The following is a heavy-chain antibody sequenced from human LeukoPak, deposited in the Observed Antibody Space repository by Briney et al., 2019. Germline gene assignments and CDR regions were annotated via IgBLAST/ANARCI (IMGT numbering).Heavy chain of an antibody. Sequence: PPGGSLRLSCAASGFTFSSYGMHWVRQAPGKGLEWVAVISYDGSNKYYADSVKGRFTISRDNSKNTLYLQMNSLRAEDTAVYYCARDSSGYYHAFDIWGQGTMVTVSS. CDR3: ARDSSGYYHAFDI. V-gene: IGHV3-30*03. CDR1: GFTFSSYG. CDR2: ISYDGSNK. J-gene: IGHJ3*02. D-gene: IGHD3-22*01.